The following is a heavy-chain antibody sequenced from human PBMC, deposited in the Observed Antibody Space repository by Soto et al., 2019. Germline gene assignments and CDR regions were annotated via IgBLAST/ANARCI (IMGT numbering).Heavy chain of an antibody. J-gene: IGHJ4*02. V-gene: IGHV3-30*18. CDR1: GFTFSSYG. CDR2: ISYDGSNK. CDR3: AKDLDVIAVAGPLDY. Sequence: GESLKISCAASGFTFSSYGMHWVRQAPGKGLEWVAVISYDGSNKYYADSVKGRFTISRDNSKNTLYLQMNSLRAEDTAVYYCAKDLDVIAVAGPLDYWGQGTLVTVSS. D-gene: IGHD6-19*01.